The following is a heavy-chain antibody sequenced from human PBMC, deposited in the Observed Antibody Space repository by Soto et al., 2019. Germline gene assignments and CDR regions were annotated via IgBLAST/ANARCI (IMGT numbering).Heavy chain of an antibody. D-gene: IGHD3-10*01. Sequence: ASVKVSCKASGYTFTSYAMHWVRQAPGQRLEWMGWINAGNGNTKYSQKFQGRVTITRDTSASTAYMELSSLRSEDTAVYYCARDTGHTYYGSGSYDNWFDPWGQGTLVTVSS. J-gene: IGHJ5*02. CDR2: INAGNGNT. CDR3: ARDTGHTYYGSGSYDNWFDP. V-gene: IGHV1-3*01. CDR1: GYTFTSYA.